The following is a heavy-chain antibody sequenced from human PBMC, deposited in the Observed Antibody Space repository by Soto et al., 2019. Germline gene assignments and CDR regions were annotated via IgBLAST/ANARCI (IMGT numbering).Heavy chain of an antibody. Sequence: QLQLQESGPGLVKPSETLSLTCTVSGGSISSSSYYWGWIRQPPGKGLEWIGSIYYSGSTYYNPSLKSRVTISVDTSKNQFSPKLSSVTAADTAVYYCAGTASPSSGWYFLGYWGQGTLVTVSS. J-gene: IGHJ4*02. D-gene: IGHD6-13*01. CDR3: AGTASPSSGWYFLGY. V-gene: IGHV4-39*01. CDR2: IYYSGST. CDR1: GGSISSSSYY.